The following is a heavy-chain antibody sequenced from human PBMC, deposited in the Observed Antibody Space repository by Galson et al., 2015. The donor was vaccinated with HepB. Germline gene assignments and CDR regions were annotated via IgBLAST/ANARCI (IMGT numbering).Heavy chain of an antibody. Sequence: SVKVSCKASGYTFTGYYMHWVRQAPGQGLEWMGWINPNSGGTNYAQKFQGRVTMTRDTSISTAYMELSRLRSDDTAVYYCARETSVRGRFLDNVLLQVLDYWGQGTLVTVSS. D-gene: IGHD3-3*01. CDR3: ARETSVRGRFLDNVLLQVLDY. V-gene: IGHV1-2*02. CDR1: GYTFTGYY. J-gene: IGHJ4*02. CDR2: INPNSGGT.